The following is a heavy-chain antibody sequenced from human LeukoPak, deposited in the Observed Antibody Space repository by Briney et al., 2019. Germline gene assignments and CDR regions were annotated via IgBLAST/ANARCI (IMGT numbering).Heavy chain of an antibody. CDR2: ISSSSSYI. V-gene: IGHV3-21*01. D-gene: IGHD3-16*01. J-gene: IGHJ3*02. Sequence: PGGSLRLSCAASGFTFSSYWMNWVRQAPGKGLEWVSSISSSSSYIYYADSVKGRFTISRDNAKNSLYLQMNSLRAEDTAVYYCARDEGGSSKVAYLLSGAFDIWGQGTMVTVSS. CDR1: GFTFSSYW. CDR3: ARDEGGSSKVAYLLSGAFDI.